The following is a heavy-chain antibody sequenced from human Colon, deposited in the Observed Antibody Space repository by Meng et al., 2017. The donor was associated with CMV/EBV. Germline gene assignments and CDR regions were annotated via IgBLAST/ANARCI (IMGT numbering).Heavy chain of an antibody. CDR3: KRDYCDNSVCGYQGMDV. Sequence: GGSLRLSCATPGFKFDDYLMLWVRQAPGKGLEWVAGINWNSGTIGYADSVKGRFTISRINARNSLYLQMNSLRAGDTAIYYCKRDYCDNSVCGYQGMDVWGPGTTVTVSS. D-gene: IGHD4-11*01. V-gene: IGHV3-9*01. J-gene: IGHJ6*02. CDR1: GFKFDDYL. CDR2: INWNSGTI.